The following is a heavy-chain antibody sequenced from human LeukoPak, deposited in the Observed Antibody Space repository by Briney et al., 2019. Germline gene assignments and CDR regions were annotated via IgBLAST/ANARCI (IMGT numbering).Heavy chain of an antibody. J-gene: IGHJ3*02. Sequence: GESLKISCKGSGYSFTSYWINWVRQMPGKGLEWVGRIDPTDSYTNYSPSFQGQVTISTDKSISTAYLQWRSLKASDTAMYYCARSPSVVDAFDIWGQGTMVTVSS. D-gene: IGHD2-15*01. CDR1: GYSFTSYW. CDR2: IDPTDSYT. V-gene: IGHV5-10-1*04. CDR3: ARSPSVVDAFDI.